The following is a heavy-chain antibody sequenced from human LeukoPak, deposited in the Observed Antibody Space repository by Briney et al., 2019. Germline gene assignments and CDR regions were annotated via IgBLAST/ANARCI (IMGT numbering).Heavy chain of an antibody. Sequence: GGSLRLSCAASGFTFSSYRMSWVRQAPGKGLEWVATIKDNGGNTYYADSVKGRFTISRDNSKNTLYLQMNSLRAEDTAVYYCAGVEETATTAAIIRKYSYYCYYIDVWGKGNTVTVSS. V-gene: IGHV3-7*01. CDR3: AGVEETATTAAIIRKYSYYCYYIDV. D-gene: IGHD6-25*01. CDR1: GFTFSSYR. CDR2: IKDNGGNT. J-gene: IGHJ6*03.